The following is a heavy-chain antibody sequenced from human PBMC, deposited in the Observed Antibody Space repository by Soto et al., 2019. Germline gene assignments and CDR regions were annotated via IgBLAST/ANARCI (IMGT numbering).Heavy chain of an antibody. J-gene: IGHJ6*02. CDR1: GYSFTSYL. Sequence: XESLKISHEGSGYSFTSYLLGWVRQMPGKGLEWMGIIYPGDSDTRYSPSFQGQVTISADKSISTAYLQWSSLKASDTAMYYCARRTPYRSSWYYGMDVWGQGTTVTVSS. V-gene: IGHV5-51*01. D-gene: IGHD6-13*01. CDR2: IYPGDSDT. CDR3: ARRTPYRSSWYYGMDV.